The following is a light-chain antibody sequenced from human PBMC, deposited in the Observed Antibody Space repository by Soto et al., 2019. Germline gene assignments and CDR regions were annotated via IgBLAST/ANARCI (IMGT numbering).Light chain of an antibody. Sequence: QLVLTQSPSASASLGASVKLTCTLGSGHSHYAIAWHQQQPEKGPRFLMKLDNDGSHIKGAGIPDRFSGSSSGAERYLTISSLQSDDEAEYYCQTWGTGIQVFGGGTKLT. CDR1: SGHSHYA. CDR2: LDNDGSH. J-gene: IGLJ2*01. V-gene: IGLV4-69*01. CDR3: QTWGTGIQV.